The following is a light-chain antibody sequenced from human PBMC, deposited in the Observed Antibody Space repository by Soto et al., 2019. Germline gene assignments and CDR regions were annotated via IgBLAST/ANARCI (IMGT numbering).Light chain of an antibody. CDR3: AAWDDSLSGVV. V-gene: IGLV1-40*01. CDR2: GNR. J-gene: IGLJ2*01. Sequence: QSVLTQPPSVSGAPGQRVTISCTGNSSNLGAGYDVHWYQQLPGAAPKLVIFGNRNRPSGVPERFSGSKSGTSASLAISGLRSEDEAHYYCAAWDDSLSGVVFGGGTKLTVL. CDR1: SSNLGAGYD.